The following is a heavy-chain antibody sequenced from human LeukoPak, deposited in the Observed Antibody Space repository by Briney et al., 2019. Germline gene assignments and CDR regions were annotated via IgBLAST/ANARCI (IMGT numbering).Heavy chain of an antibody. Sequence: SETLSLTCTVSGGSISSGSYYWSWIRQPAGKGLEWIGRIYTSGSTNYNPSLKSRVTISVDTSKDQFSLKLSSVTAADTAVYYCARDWTGYYMGPWGQGTLVTVSS. D-gene: IGHD3/OR15-3a*01. CDR2: IYTSGST. V-gene: IGHV4-61*02. CDR3: ARDWTGYYMGP. CDR1: GGSISSGSYY. J-gene: IGHJ5*02.